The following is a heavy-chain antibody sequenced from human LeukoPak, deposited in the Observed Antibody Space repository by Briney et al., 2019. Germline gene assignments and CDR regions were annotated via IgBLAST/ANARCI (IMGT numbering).Heavy chain of an antibody. CDR2: IYHNGGT. V-gene: IGHV4-61*03. Sequence: SETLSLTCTVSGDSVGSDNYYWSWIRQLPGKGLEWIGYIYHNGGTKYNPSLRSRVTMSVDTSKNHVSLKLGSVTAADTAVYYCARDRRGYYDSSGYFDRWGQGTLVTGSS. CDR1: GDSVGSDNYY. CDR3: ARDRRGYYDSSGYFDR. J-gene: IGHJ4*02. D-gene: IGHD3-22*01.